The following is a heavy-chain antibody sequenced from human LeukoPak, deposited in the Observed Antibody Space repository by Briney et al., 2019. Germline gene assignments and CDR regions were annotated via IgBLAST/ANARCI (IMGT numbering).Heavy chain of an antibody. CDR2: ISGSGGRT. V-gene: IGHV3-23*01. CDR3: AKARAVVVVAATNY. D-gene: IGHD2-15*01. J-gene: IGHJ4*02. Sequence: GGSLRLSCAASGFTFSNYAMSWVRQAPGKGLEWVSGISGSGGRTYYADSVKGRFTVSRDNSKNTLYLQMNSLRVEDTAVYYCAKARAVVVVAATNYWGQGTLVTVSS. CDR1: GFTFSNYA.